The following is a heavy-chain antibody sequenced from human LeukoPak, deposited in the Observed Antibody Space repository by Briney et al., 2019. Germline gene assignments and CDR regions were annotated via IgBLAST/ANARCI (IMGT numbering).Heavy chain of an antibody. J-gene: IGHJ1*01. Sequence: QAGGSLRLSCAASGFSFSNHAMAWVRQAPGKGLEWVSTISGSGDRTFFADSVTGRFTISRDNSQNTLFLKIDSVRVEDTARYYCANMFCTSGTCYEGRRYFQTWGQGTLVTVSS. CDR1: GFSFSNHA. D-gene: IGHD2-2*01. CDR3: ANMFCTSGTCYEGRRYFQT. CDR2: ISGSGDRT. V-gene: IGHV3-23*01.